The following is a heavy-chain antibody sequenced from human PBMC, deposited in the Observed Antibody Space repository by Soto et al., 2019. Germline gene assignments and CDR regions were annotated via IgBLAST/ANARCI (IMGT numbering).Heavy chain of an antibody. CDR3: AKDSRYYDSSGPRDY. D-gene: IGHD3-22*01. J-gene: IGHJ4*02. CDR1: GFTVSSNY. V-gene: IGHV3-53*05. Sequence: GGSLRLSCAASGFTVSSNYMSWVRQAPGKGLEWVSVIYSGGSTYYADSVKGRFTISRDNSKNTLYLQMNSLRAEDTAVYYCAKDSRYYDSSGPRDYWGQGTLVTVSS. CDR2: IYSGGST.